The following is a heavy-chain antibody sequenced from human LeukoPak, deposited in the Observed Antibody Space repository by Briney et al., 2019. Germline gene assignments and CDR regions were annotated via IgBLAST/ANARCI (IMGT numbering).Heavy chain of an antibody. J-gene: IGHJ6*02. Sequence: PSETLSLTCTVSGGSISSGGYYWSWIRQHPGKGLEWIGYIYYSGSTYYNPSLKSRVTISVDTSKNQFSLKLSSVTAADTAVYYCARVLLTAAAGLYGMDVWGQGTTVTVSS. CDR2: IYYSGST. D-gene: IGHD6-13*01. CDR3: ARVLLTAAAGLYGMDV. V-gene: IGHV4-31*03. CDR1: GGSISSGGYY.